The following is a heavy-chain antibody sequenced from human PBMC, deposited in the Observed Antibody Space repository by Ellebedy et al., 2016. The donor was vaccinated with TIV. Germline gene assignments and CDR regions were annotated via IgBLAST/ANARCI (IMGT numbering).Heavy chain of an antibody. CDR2: MNPNSGNT. CDR3: ASLPGVTTAYYYYGMDV. J-gene: IGHJ6*02. Sequence: ASVKVSXXASGYTFTANYIHWVRQAPGQGLEWMGWMNPNSGNTGYAQKFQGRVTMTRNTSISTAYMELSSLRSEDTAVYYCASLPGVTTAYYYYGMDVWGQGTTVTVSS. CDR1: GYTFTANY. D-gene: IGHD4-17*01. V-gene: IGHV1-8*02.